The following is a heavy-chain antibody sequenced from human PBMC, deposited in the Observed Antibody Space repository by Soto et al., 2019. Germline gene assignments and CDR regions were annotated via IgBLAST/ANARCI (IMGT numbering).Heavy chain of an antibody. J-gene: IGHJ4*02. Sequence: EVQLVESGGGLVQPGESLKLSCAVSGFTFSGSAMHWVRQASGKGLEWVGRIRSKANNYATAYAAPVKGRFTISRDDSKNTAYLQMNSLKSEDTAVYYCTRGYGDYVRDYWGQGTLVTVSS. CDR2: IRSKANNYAT. D-gene: IGHD4-17*01. CDR1: GFTFSGSA. V-gene: IGHV3-73*01. CDR3: TRGYGDYVRDY.